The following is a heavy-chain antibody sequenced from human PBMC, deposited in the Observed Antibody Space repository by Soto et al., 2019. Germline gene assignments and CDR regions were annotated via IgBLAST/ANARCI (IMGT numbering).Heavy chain of an antibody. D-gene: IGHD3-9*01. CDR2: ISGSGGST. CDR3: ASPVLRYFDWSEDY. J-gene: IGHJ4*02. CDR1: GFTFSSYA. V-gene: IGHV3-23*01. Sequence: PGGSLRLSCAASGFTFSSYAMSWVRQAPGKGLEWVSAISGSGGSTYYADSVKGRFTISRDNSKNTLYLQMNSLRAEDTAVYYCASPVLRYFDWSEDYWGKGTLVTVS.